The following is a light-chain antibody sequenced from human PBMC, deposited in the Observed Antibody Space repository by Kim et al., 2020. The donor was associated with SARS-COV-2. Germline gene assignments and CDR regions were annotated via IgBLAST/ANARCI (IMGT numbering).Light chain of an antibody. V-gene: IGKV1-5*03. CDR1: QNVTKW. J-gene: IGKJ2*02. CDR2: TTS. CDR3: QQYKTYPWT. Sequence: DVQVTQSPSTLSASVGDRVTIACRASQNVTKWLAWFQQRPGTAPRLLIYTTSSLESGVPTRFSGDGSGTEFSLTINNLQPGDFATYYCQQYKTYPWTFGQGTKLEI.